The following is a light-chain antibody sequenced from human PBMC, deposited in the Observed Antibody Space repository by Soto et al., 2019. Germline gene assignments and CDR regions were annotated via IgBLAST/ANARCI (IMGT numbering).Light chain of an antibody. CDR1: QSLLFSDAKTY. J-gene: IGKJ3*01. V-gene: IGKV2D-29*01. CDR3: MQSIQLPPT. CDR2: EVF. Sequence: DIVMTQTPLSLSVTPGQPASISCKPSQSLLFSDAKTYLCWYLQRPGQPPQLLISEVFNRFSGVPDRFSGSGSGTDFTLTISRVEAEDVGIYYCMQSIQLPPTFGPGTKVDIK.